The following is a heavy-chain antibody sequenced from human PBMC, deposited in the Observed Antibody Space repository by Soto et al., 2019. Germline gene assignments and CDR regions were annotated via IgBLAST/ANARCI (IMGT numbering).Heavy chain of an antibody. J-gene: IGHJ4*02. CDR1: GFTFSTYA. D-gene: IGHD7-27*01. V-gene: IGHV3-23*01. CDR3: ASNWGIFDY. CDR2: ISGSGGGK. Sequence: EVQLLESGGGLVQPGGSLRLSCEASGFTFSTYAMSWVRQAPGKGLERVSTISGSGGGKYYADSVNGRFTISGDNSKNTLFLQMNSLRAEDTALYYCASNWGIFDYWGQGTLVTVSS.